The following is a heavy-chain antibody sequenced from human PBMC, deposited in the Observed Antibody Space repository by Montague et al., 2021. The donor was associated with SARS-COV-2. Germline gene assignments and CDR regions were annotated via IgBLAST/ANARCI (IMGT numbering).Heavy chain of an antibody. Sequence: SETLSLTCAVYGGSFTDYYWTWIRQAPGKGPEWIGEVDHRGSASYSPSLKGRVSISVDRSKNQFSLNLRSVTAADTAVYFCARQLPSYCSTNKCYPYYFDVWGQGTLVTVSS. CDR2: VDHRGSA. J-gene: IGHJ4*02. D-gene: IGHD2-2*01. CDR1: GGSFTDYY. V-gene: IGHV4-34*01. CDR3: ARQLPSYCSTNKCYPYYFDV.